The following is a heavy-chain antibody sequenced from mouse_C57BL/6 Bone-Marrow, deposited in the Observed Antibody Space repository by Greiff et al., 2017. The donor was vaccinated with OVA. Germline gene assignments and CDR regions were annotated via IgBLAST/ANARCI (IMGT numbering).Heavy chain of an antibody. J-gene: IGHJ4*01. V-gene: IGHV14-3*01. Sequence: EVQVVESVAELVRPGASVKLSCTASGFNIKNTYMHWVKQRPEQGLEWIGRIDPANDNTNYAPKFQGKATMTADTSSNTAYLQLSSLSSEDTAVYCCARGNFGSSFYAMDYWGQGTSVTVSS. D-gene: IGHD1-1*01. CDR2: IDPANDNT. CDR3: ARGNFGSSFYAMDY. CDR1: GFNIKNTY.